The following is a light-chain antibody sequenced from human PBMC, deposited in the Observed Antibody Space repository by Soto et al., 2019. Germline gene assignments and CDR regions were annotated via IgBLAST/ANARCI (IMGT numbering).Light chain of an antibody. V-gene: IGKV3-11*01. CDR1: QIVISN. CDR2: GAS. J-gene: IGKJ3*01. CDR3: QQRSSWPAT. Sequence: EMVMTQSPATLSLSPGERATLSFRAIQIVISNLSLYQQKPFQAPMXLIXGASTRATGIPARFSGSGSGTDFTLTISSLEPEDFAVYYCQQRSSWPATFGPGTKVDIK.